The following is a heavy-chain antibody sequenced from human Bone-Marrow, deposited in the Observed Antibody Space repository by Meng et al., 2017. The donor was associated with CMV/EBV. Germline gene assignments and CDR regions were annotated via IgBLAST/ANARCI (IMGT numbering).Heavy chain of an antibody. V-gene: IGHV3-73*01. CDR2: IRNRANSHAT. J-gene: IGHJ4*02. CDR1: GFTFSDAG. CDR3: AKETYDFWSGIDY. D-gene: IGHD3-3*01. Sequence: GGSLRLSCSASGFTFSDAGLHWVRQASGRGLEWIGRIRNRANSHATAYVASVKGRFTISRDDSKNTMYLQMNSLRAEDTAVYYCAKETYDFWSGIDYWRQGTLVTVSS.